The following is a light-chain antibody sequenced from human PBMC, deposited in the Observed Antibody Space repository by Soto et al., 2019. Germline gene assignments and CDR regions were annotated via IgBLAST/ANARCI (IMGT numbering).Light chain of an antibody. CDR2: GAS. CDR1: QSVSSN. Sequence: EIVMTQSPATQSVSPGERATLSCRASQSVSSNLAGYQQKPGQAPRLLIYGASTRATGIPARFSGSGSGTEVTLTFISLQSEDFAVYYCQQDNNWTPWTFGQGTKVEIK. J-gene: IGKJ1*01. V-gene: IGKV3-15*01. CDR3: QQDNNWTPWT.